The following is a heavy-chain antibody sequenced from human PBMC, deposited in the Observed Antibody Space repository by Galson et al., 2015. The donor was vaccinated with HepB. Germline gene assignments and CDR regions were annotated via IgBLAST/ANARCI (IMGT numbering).Heavy chain of an antibody. J-gene: IGHJ4*02. CDR1: GYTFTSYE. CDR3: ARVHEFWSGYYWY. V-gene: IGHV1-8*01. D-gene: IGHD3-3*01. Sequence: SCKASGYTFTSYEINWVRQATGQGLEWMGWMNPNSGNTGYAQKFQGRVTMTRNTSIGTAYMELRSLRSEDTAVYYCARVHEFWSGYYWYWGQGTLVTVSS. CDR2: MNPNSGNT.